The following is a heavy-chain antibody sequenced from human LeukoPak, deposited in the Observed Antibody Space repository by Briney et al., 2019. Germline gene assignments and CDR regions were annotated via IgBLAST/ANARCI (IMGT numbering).Heavy chain of an antibody. J-gene: IGHJ4*02. Sequence: SVKVSCKASGGTFSSYAISWVRQAPGQGLEWMGGIIPIFGTANYAQKFQGRVTITADKSTSTAYMELSSLRSEDAAVYYCARGELGEFYYFDYWGQGTLVTVSS. V-gene: IGHV1-69*06. CDR1: GGTFSSYA. D-gene: IGHD3-10*01. CDR2: IIPIFGTA. CDR3: ARGELGEFYYFDY.